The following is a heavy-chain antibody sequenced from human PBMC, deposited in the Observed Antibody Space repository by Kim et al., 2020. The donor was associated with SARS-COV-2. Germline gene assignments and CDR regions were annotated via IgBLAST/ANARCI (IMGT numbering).Heavy chain of an antibody. J-gene: IGHJ3*02. CDR2: ISWNSGSI. CDR3: AKDTGTNGEENAFDI. CDR1: GFTFDDSA. D-gene: IGHD1-1*01. V-gene: IGHV3-9*01. Sequence: GGSLRLSCAASGFTFDDSAMHWVRQATGKGLEWVSGISWNSGSIGYADSVKGRITISRDNAKNSLYPQMNSLRAEDTALYYCAKDTGTNGEENAFDIWGQGTMVTVSS.